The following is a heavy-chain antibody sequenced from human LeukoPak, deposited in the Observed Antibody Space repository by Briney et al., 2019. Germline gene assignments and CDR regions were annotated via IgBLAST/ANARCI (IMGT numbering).Heavy chain of an antibody. CDR1: GVSISTHY. CDR3: ARHAQDTAMVTPLYYFDF. Sequence: PSETLSLTCTVSGVSISTHYWSWIRPPPRKGLEWMGYIHYSGSTKYNPSLKSRVTISVDTSKTQFSLKLTSVTAADTAMYYCARHAQDTAMVTPLYYFDFWGQGTLVTVSS. CDR2: IHYSGST. V-gene: IGHV4-59*08. J-gene: IGHJ4*02. D-gene: IGHD5-18*01.